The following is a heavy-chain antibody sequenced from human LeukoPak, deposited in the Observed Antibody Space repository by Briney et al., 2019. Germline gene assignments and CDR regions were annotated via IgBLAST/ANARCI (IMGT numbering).Heavy chain of an antibody. V-gene: IGHV1-2*02. CDR1: GYSFIDYY. CDR2: INPDSGDT. J-gene: IGHJ3*02. D-gene: IGHD3-22*01. CDR3: ARDRDYDSTAFDI. Sequence: ASVKVSCKASGYSFIDYYVDWVRQAPGQGVEWMGWINPDSGDTHYAQKFQGGVTMTRDTSINTVYLELSSPPSDDTAVYYCARDRDYDSTAFDIWGQGTMVTVSS.